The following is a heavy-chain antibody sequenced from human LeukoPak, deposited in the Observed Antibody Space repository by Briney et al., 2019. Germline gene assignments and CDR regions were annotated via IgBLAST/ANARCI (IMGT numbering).Heavy chain of an antibody. CDR2: IYFSGST. J-gene: IGHJ5*02. V-gene: IGHV4-30-4*01. Sequence: SETLSLTCTVSGGSVNSADYYWSWIRQSSGRGLEWIGNIYFSGSTSYNPSLKSRVTISLQMAKNQFSLKLRSVTAADTALYYCARSIVDYYGSPRWFDPWGQGVLVTVSS. D-gene: IGHD3-10*01. CDR1: GGSVNSADYY. CDR3: ARSIVDYYGSPRWFDP.